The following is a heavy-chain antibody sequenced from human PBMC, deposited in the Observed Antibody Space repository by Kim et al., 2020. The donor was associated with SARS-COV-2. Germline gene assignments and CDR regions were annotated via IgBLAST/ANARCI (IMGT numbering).Heavy chain of an antibody. CDR2: TYYRSKWYN. CDR1: GDSVSSNSAT. Sequence: SQTLSLTCAISGDSVSSNSATWNWIRQSPSRGLEWLGRTYYRSKWYNEYAVSVKSRRIVNPDTSKNHFSLQLNSVTPDDTAVYFCARRTSDRGVFDYWGQ. D-gene: IGHD3-10*01. CDR3: ARRTSDRGVFDY. J-gene: IGHJ4*02. V-gene: IGHV6-1*01.